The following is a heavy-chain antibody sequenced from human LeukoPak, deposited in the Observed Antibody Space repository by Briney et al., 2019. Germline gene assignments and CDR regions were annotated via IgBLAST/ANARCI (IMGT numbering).Heavy chain of an antibody. D-gene: IGHD2-21*02. Sequence: GGSLRLSCEASGFTFSSYWMSWVRQAPGKGLEWVANIKQDGSEKYYVDSVKGRFTISRDNAKNSLYLQMNSLRAEDTAVYYCARAESRTPGYCGGDCYQGYWGQGTLVTVSS. CDR1: GFTFSSYW. CDR3: ARAESRTPGYCGGDCYQGY. CDR2: IKQDGSEK. J-gene: IGHJ4*02. V-gene: IGHV3-7*01.